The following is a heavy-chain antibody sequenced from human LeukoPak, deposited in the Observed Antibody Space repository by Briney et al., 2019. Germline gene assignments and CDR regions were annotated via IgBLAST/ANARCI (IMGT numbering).Heavy chain of an antibody. J-gene: IGHJ4*02. D-gene: IGHD2-2*01. CDR2: INPSGGST. V-gene: IGHV1-46*01. CDR1: GYRFTSYD. CDR3: ARDGPTAAPFDY. Sequence: ASVKVSCKASGYRFTSYDMHWVRQAPGQGLEWMGIINPSGGSTSYALRFQGRVAMTRDTSTTTVYMEVNSLTSEDTAVYFCARDGPTAAPFDYWGQGTLVTVSS.